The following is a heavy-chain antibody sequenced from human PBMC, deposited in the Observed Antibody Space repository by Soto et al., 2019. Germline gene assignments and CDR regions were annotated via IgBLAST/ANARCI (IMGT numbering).Heavy chain of an antibody. CDR1: GFTFSSYA. Sequence: GGSLRLACAASGFTFSSYAMSWVRKDTGKGLEWVSAISCSGGSAYYADSVKGRFTISRDNSKNTLYLQMNSLRAEDTAVYYCAKGAPRIAAAVNYLGQGTLVTVSS. CDR3: AKGAPRIAAAVNY. D-gene: IGHD6-13*01. CDR2: ISCSGGSA. J-gene: IGHJ4*02. V-gene: IGHV3-23*01.